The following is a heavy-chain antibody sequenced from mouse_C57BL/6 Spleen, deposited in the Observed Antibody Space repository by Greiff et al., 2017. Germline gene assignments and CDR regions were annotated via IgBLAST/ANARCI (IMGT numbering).Heavy chain of an antibody. D-gene: IGHD4-1*02. V-gene: IGHV2-2*01. J-gene: IGHJ4*01. CDR3: ASQLNYYAMDY. CDR1: GFSFTSYG. CDR2: IWSGGST. Sequence: QVHVKQSGPGLVQPSQSLTISCTVSGFSFTSYGVHWVRQSPGKGLEWLGVIWSGGSTDYNAPFISRLSISKDNSKSHVFFKMNSLQADDTAIYYCASQLNYYAMDYWGQGTSVTVSS.